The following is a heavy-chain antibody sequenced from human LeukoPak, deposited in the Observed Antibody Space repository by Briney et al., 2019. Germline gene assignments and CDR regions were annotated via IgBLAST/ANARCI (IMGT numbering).Heavy chain of an antibody. CDR3: AREVTSGSYENY. V-gene: IGHV1-2*02. CDR2: INPNSGGT. D-gene: IGHD1-26*01. CDR1: GYTFTGYY. Sequence: ASVKVSCKASGYTFTGYYMHWVRQAPGQGLEWMGWINPNSGGTNYAQKFQGRVTMTRDTSISTAYMELSSLRSEDTAVYYCAREVTSGSYENYWGQGTLVTVSS. J-gene: IGHJ4*02.